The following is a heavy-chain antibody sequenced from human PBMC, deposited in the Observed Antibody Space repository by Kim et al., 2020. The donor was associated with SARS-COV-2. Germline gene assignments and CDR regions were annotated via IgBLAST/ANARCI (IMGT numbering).Heavy chain of an antibody. CDR3: ARDPRYTYYFDH. CDR2: TSSGGSTI. CDR1: GFTLNDYY. Sequence: GGSLRLSCAASGFTLNDYYMGWIRQAPGKGLEYVAYTSSGGSTIYYADSVRGRFTVSRDNAKNSLFLQMNTLRAEDTAVYYCARDPRYTYYFDHWGQGTLVTVSS. J-gene: IGHJ4*02. V-gene: IGHV3-11*01. D-gene: IGHD3-16*01.